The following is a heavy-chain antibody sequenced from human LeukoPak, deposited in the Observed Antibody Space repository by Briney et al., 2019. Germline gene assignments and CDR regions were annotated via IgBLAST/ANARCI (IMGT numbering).Heavy chain of an antibody. CDR3: ARGHLAVTTLGY. CDR1: GYTFTGCY. V-gene: IGHV1-2*02. J-gene: IGHJ4*02. Sequence: ASVKVSCKASGYTFTGCYMHWVRQAPGQGLEWMGWINPNSGGTNYAQKFQGRVTMTRDTSISTAYMELSRLRSDDTAVYYCARGHLAVTTLGYWGQGTLVTVSS. CDR2: INPNSGGT. D-gene: IGHD4-17*01.